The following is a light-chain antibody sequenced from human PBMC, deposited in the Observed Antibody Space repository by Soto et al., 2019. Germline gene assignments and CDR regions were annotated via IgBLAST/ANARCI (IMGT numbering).Light chain of an antibody. J-gene: IGLJ1*01. CDR2: DNN. Sequence: QSALTQPPSVSRAPGQRVTISCTGNSSNIGAGYEVHWYQQFPGTAPKLLIYDNNNRPSGVPDRFSASKSGTSASLAITGLQAEDEADYYCQSYDSSLSALHVFGTGTKVTVL. V-gene: IGLV1-40*01. CDR3: QSYDSSLSALHV. CDR1: SSNIGAGYE.